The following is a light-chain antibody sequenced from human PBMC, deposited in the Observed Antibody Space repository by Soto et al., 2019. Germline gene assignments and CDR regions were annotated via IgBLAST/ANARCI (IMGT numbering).Light chain of an antibody. Sequence: EIVLTQSPATLSLSPGERATLSCRASQSVSSYLTWYQQKPGQAPRLLIYDGSKRATGIPARFSGSGSGADFTLTISNLEPEDFAVYFCQQRSDWPVTFGRGTKVEIK. CDR2: DGS. CDR3: QQRSDWPVT. CDR1: QSVSSY. J-gene: IGKJ4*01. V-gene: IGKV3-11*01.